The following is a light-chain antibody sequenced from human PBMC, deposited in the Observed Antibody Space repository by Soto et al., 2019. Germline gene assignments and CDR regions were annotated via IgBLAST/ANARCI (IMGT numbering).Light chain of an antibody. Sequence: QSVLTQPASVSGSPGQSITISCTGTSSDVGGYNSVSWYRQDPGKAPKLMIYDVTNRPSGVSNRFSGSKSGNTASLTISGLQAEDEADYYRSSFTSDITYVFGTGTQLTVL. J-gene: IGLJ1*01. V-gene: IGLV2-14*01. CDR1: SSDVGGYNS. CDR3: SSFTSDITYV. CDR2: DVT.